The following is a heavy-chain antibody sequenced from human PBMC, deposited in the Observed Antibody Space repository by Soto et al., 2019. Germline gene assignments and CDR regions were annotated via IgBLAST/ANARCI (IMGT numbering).Heavy chain of an antibody. CDR3: AKALTGRYYGMHV. CDR1: GFTFSSYG. J-gene: IGHJ6*01. CDR2: ILYDGNNK. V-gene: IGHV3-30*18. Sequence: QVQLVESGGGVVQPGRSQRLSCAASGFTFSSYGMHWGRQAPGKGLEWVAAILYDGNNKYYADSVKGRFTISRDNSKDTLYLQMNSLRGEDTAVYYCAKALTGRYYGMHVW. D-gene: IGHD3-9*01.